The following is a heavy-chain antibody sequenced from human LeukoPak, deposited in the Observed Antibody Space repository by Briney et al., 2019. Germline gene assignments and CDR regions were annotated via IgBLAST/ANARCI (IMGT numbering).Heavy chain of an antibody. Sequence: RGSLRLSCAASGFTFSSYSMHSVRQVPGKGLVWVSRINSDGRSTSYADSVKGRFTISRDNGKKTLYVQMNSLRAEETAVYFCSTGSGDAFDIWGGGEMVTVSS. D-gene: IGHD3-10*01. CDR1: GFTFSSYS. CDR3: STGSGDAFDI. J-gene: IGHJ3*02. V-gene: IGHV3-74*01. CDR2: INSDGRST.